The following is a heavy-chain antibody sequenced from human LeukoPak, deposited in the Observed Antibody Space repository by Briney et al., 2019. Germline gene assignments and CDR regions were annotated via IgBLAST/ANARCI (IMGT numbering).Heavy chain of an antibody. CDR3: ARWISQGSCFPRCDAFDI. D-gene: IGHD2-2*03. Sequence: SETLSLTCTVSGGSISSYYWSWIRQPPGKGLEWIGYIYYSGSTNYNPSLKSRVTISVDTSKNQFSLKLSSVTAADTAVYYCARWISQGSCFPRCDAFDIWGQGTMVTVSS. CDR2: IYYSGST. V-gene: IGHV4-59*08. J-gene: IGHJ3*02. CDR1: GGSISSYY.